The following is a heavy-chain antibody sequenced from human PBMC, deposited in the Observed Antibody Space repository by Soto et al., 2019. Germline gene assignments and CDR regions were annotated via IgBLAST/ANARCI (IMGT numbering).Heavy chain of an antibody. V-gene: IGHV3-23*01. CDR1: GFTFSSYA. Sequence: EVQLLESGGGLVQPGGSLRLSCAASGFTFSSYAMSWVRQAPGKGLEWVSAISGSGGSTYYADSVKGRFTISRHNSKNTLYLQMNSLRAEDTAVYYCAKFSGDYIWGSYGLVFDYWGQGTLVTVSS. D-gene: IGHD3-16*02. J-gene: IGHJ4*02. CDR2: ISGSGGST. CDR3: AKFSGDYIWGSYGLVFDY.